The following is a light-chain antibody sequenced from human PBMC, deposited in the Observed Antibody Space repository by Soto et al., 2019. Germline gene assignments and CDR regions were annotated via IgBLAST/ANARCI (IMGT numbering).Light chain of an antibody. CDR1: QSISTY. CDR3: QQYNSYSPYT. J-gene: IGKJ2*01. V-gene: IGKV1-5*03. Sequence: DIQMTQSPSSLSASVGDRVTITCRASQSISTYLNWYQQKPGKAPMLLIYKASTLKNGVPSRFTGSGSGTEFTLTISSLQPDDFATYYCQQYNSYSPYTFGQGTKVDIK. CDR2: KAS.